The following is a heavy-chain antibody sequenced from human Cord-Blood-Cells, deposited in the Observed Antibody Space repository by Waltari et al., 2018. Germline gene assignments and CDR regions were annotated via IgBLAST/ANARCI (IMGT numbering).Heavy chain of an antibody. J-gene: IGHJ4*02. D-gene: IGHD6-13*01. CDR1: GGSFSGYY. Sequence: QVQLQQWGAGLLKPSETLSLTCAVYGGSFSGYYWSWIRQPPGKGLEWIGEINHSGSPNYNPSLKRRVTISVDTSKNQFSLKLSSVTAADTAVYYCARGLAIAAAGNRGLGYWGQGTLVTVSS. V-gene: IGHV4-34*01. CDR3: ARGLAIAAAGNRGLGY. CDR2: INHSGSP.